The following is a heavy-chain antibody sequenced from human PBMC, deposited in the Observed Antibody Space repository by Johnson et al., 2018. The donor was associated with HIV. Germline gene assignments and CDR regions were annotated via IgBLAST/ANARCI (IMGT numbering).Heavy chain of an antibody. D-gene: IGHD4-11*01. CDR3: ARELEYRNDEGPRAFDI. CDR1: GFTFDDYG. CDR2: MNWNGGST. V-gene: IGHV3-20*04. Sequence: VQLVESGGGVVRPGGSLRLSCEASGFTFDDYGLSWVRQAPGKGLEWVSGMNWNGGSTGYADSVKGRCTISRDNAKSSLYLQMNSRRAEDTALYYCARELEYRNDEGPRAFDIWGQGTMVTVSS. J-gene: IGHJ3*02.